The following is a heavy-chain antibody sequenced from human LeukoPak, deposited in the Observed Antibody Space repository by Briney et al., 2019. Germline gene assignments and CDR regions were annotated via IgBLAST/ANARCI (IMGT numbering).Heavy chain of an antibody. D-gene: IGHD5-18*01. Sequence: SVKVSCKASGGTFSSYAISWVRQAPGQGLEWMGRIIPIFGIANYAQKFQGRVTITADKSTSTAYMELSSLRSEDTAVYYCARCSRGYSYGSFDCWGQGTLVTVSS. CDR3: ARCSRGYSYGSFDC. CDR1: GGTFSSYA. CDR2: IIPIFGIA. J-gene: IGHJ4*02. V-gene: IGHV1-69*04.